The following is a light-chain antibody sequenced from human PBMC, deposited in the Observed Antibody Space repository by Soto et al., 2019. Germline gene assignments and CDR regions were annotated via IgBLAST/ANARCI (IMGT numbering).Light chain of an antibody. CDR2: AAS. V-gene: IGKV1-39*01. J-gene: IGKJ1*01. CDR3: QQSYSSPWT. Sequence: DIKMTQSPSSLSASVRDSVTITCRASQNIRNYLNWYQQKPGRAPKILIYAASSLQSGVPSRFSGGGSGTDFTLTITSLQPEDFATYYCQQSYSSPWTCGQGTKV. CDR1: QNIRNY.